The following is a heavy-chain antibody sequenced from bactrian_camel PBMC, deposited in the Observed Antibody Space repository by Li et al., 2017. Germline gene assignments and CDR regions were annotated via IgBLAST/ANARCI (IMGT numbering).Heavy chain of an antibody. Sequence: HVQLVESGGGSVPAGGSLRLVCQSTRYIFGRNCLAWFRQAPGKGREAVAGITTSDGNTVYADTVKGRFIISKDDAQKTLWLQMNVLRADDTATYYCAAGWGRRCDVGTWPSREYDTWGRGTQVTVS. CDR3: AAGWGRRCDVGTWPSREYDT. J-gene: IGHJ4*01. D-gene: IGHD5*01. CDR2: ITTSDGNT. CDR1: RYIFGRNC. V-gene: IGHV3S1*01.